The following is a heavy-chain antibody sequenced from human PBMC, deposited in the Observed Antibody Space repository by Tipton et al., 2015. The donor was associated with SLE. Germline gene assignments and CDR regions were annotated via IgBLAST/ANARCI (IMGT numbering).Heavy chain of an antibody. J-gene: IGHJ4*02. CDR3: ARTNYYNSGSFDH. Sequence: TLSLTCAVSGGTISSSNRWSWVRQPPGKGLEWIGEIYYSGSTHYNPSLKSRVTIVVDKSKNQVSLNVNPVTAADTAVYYCARTNYYNSGSFDHWGQGTLVTVSS. V-gene: IGHV4-4*02. CDR2: IYYSGST. D-gene: IGHD3-10*01. CDR1: GGTISSSNR.